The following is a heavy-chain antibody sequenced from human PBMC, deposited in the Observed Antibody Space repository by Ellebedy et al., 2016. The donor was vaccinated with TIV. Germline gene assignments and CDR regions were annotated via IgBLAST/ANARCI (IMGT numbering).Heavy chain of an antibody. Sequence: GESLKISXAASGFTFNSYVMSWVRQAPGKGLEWVSTVTASGDSTYYADSVKGRFTISRDNSKNTLYLHMNSLRSDDTAVYFCASRSRVGTSRVWYFDYWGQGILVAVSS. CDR1: GFTFNSYV. D-gene: IGHD1-26*01. V-gene: IGHV3-23*01. CDR2: VTASGDST. J-gene: IGHJ4*02. CDR3: ASRSRVGTSRVWYFDY.